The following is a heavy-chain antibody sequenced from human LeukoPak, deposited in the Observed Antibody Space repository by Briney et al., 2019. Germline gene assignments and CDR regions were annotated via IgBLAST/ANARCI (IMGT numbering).Heavy chain of an antibody. Sequence: GASVKVSCKASGYTFTDYYMHWVRQAPGQGLEWMGRINPNSGGTNYAQKFQGRVTMTRDTSISTAYMELIRLRSDDTAVYYCARHVYCGSTSCSYYYYYMDVWGKGTTVTVSS. CDR1: GYTFTDYY. J-gene: IGHJ6*03. V-gene: IGHV1-2*06. D-gene: IGHD2-2*01. CDR3: ARHVYCGSTSCSYYYYYMDV. CDR2: INPNSGGT.